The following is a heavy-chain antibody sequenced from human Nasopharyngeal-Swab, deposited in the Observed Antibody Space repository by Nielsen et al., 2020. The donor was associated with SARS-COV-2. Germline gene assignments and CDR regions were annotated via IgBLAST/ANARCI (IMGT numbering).Heavy chain of an antibody. Sequence: GGSLRLSCAASGFTFSSSAMSWVRQAPGKGLEWVSALSGSGGSTSYADSVKGRFTISRDNSKNTLFLQMNSLRAEDTAVYYCAKGLGYDYVWGSYRHWGQGTLVTVSS. CDR2: LSGSGGST. V-gene: IGHV3-23*01. CDR3: AKGLGYDYVWGSYRH. D-gene: IGHD3-16*02. J-gene: IGHJ4*02. CDR1: GFTFSSSA.